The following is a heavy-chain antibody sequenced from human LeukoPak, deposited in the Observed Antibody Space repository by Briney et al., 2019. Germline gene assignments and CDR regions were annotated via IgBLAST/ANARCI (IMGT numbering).Heavy chain of an antibody. CDR3: ATYGSRGYDHPVYYMDV. D-gene: IGHD2-15*01. Sequence: VASVKVSCKTSGGTFSTYAISWGRQAPGQGLEWMGGIIPMFGTANYAQKFQGRVTITADESTSTAYMERSSLRSEDTAGFYCATYGSRGYDHPVYYMDVWGKGTTVTVSS. CDR2: IIPMFGTA. J-gene: IGHJ6*03. V-gene: IGHV1-69*13. CDR1: GGTFSTYA.